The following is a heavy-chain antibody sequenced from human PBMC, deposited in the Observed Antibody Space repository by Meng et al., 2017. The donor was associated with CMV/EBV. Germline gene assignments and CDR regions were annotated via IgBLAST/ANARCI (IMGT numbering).Heavy chain of an antibody. CDR3: ARDYVVVVPAAIVTAYYYGMDV. CDR1: GFTFSSYE. CDR2: ISSSGSTI. J-gene: IGHJ6*02. V-gene: IGHV3-48*03. Sequence: GESLKISCAASGFTFSSYEMNWVRQAPGKGLEWVSYISSSGSTIYYADSVKGRFTISRDNAKNSLYLQMNSLRAEDTAVYYCARDYVVVVPAAIVTAYYYGMDVWGQGTTVTVSS. D-gene: IGHD2-2*02.